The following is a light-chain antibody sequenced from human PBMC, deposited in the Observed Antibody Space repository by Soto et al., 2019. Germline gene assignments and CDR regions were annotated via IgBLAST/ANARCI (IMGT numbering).Light chain of an antibody. V-gene: IGKV1-39*01. J-gene: IGKJ2*01. CDR3: QQNYRIPYT. Sequence: DIQMTQSPSSLSASVGDRVTITCRASQSISTCLNWYQQKPGKAPKLLIYGVSSLQNGVPSRLSGSGSGTDFTLTISSLQPEDSATYYCQQNYRIPYTFGQGTKLEIK. CDR2: GVS. CDR1: QSISTC.